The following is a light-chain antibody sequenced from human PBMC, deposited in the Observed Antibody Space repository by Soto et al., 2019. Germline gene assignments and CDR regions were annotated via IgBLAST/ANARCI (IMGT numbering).Light chain of an antibody. CDR2: LGS. CDR3: MQSLQTPLT. Sequence: IVMTQSPLSLPVSLAEPASISCRSSQSLRYSNGFSYLDWYLQKPGQPPQLLIYLGSIRASGVPDRFSGSGSGTDFRLKISRVEADDVGVYYCMQSLQTPLTFGGGTKVEIK. J-gene: IGKJ4*01. V-gene: IGKV2-28*01. CDR1: QSLRYSNGFSY.